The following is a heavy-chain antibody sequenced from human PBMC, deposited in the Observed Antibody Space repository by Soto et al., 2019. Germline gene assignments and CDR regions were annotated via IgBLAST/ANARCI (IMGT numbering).Heavy chain of an antibody. D-gene: IGHD1-20*01. V-gene: IGHV5-51*01. CDR2: IHPGDSET. Sequence: GESLKISCKVSGYSYTSNWIGWVRQMPGKGLEWVGLIHPGDSETRYSPSFQGQVIISVDKSISTAYLQWSSLKASDTAVYYCARHDGGISGTRFQHWGQGTLVTVSS. J-gene: IGHJ1*01. CDR3: ARHDGGISGTRFQH. CDR1: GYSYTSNW.